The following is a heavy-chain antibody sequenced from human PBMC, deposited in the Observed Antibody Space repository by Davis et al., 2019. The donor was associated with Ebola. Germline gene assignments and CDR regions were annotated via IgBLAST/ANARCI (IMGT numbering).Heavy chain of an antibody. CDR2: IHHSWGT. Sequence: SETLSLTCTVSGGSIASGDYSWSWIRQSPGKALEWIGYIHHSWGTYYNPSLKSRLTISVATSKNQFTLRLNSVTAADTATYYCARDDLTGLMDSWGQGTLVTVSS. J-gene: IGHJ4*02. V-gene: IGHV4-30-4*08. CDR1: GGSIASGDYS. CDR3: ARDDLTGLMDS. D-gene: IGHD2-8*02.